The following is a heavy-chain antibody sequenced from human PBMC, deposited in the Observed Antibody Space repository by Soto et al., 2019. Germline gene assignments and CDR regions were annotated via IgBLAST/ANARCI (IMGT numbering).Heavy chain of an antibody. Sequence: PGGSLRLSCQASGFNFDNYGMHWDRQAPGKGLEWVAVITYDGSFQYYADSVKGRFTISRDNSKNTLFLHLNTLKPEDTAVYHCAKDRVGGTFYTPLGFWGQGTLVTVSS. CDR2: ITYDGSFQ. D-gene: IGHD1-7*01. V-gene: IGHV3-30*18. CDR3: AKDRVGGTFYTPLGF. CDR1: GFNFDNYG. J-gene: IGHJ4*02.